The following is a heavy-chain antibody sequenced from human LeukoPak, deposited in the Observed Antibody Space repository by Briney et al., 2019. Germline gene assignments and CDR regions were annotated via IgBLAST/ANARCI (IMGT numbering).Heavy chain of an antibody. V-gene: IGHV1-2*02. CDR3: ARDGTWSSISYSDY. D-gene: IGHD2-2*01. CDR2: INPNSGDT. J-gene: IGHJ4*02. CDR1: GYTFTGYY. Sequence: ASVKVSCKASGYTFTGYYIHWVRQAPGQGLEWMGWINPNSGDTKYEQRFQGRVTMTRDTSISTAYMELTRLRSDDAAVYFCARDGTWSSISYSDYWGQGTLVTVSS.